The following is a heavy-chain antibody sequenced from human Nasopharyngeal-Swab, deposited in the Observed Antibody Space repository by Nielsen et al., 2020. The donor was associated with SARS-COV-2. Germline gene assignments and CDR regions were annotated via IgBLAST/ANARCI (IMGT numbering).Heavy chain of an antibody. CDR2: ISYDGSNN. Sequence: GESLKISFAASGFTFSSYAMHWVRQAPGKGLEWVAVISYDGSNNYYADSVKGRFTISRDNSKNTLYLQMNSLRAEDTAVYYCARDPWTLQRPPWDEGTNYYYYYMDVWGKGTTVTVSS. CDR3: ARDPWTLQRPPWDEGTNYYYYYMDV. V-gene: IGHV3-30-3*01. J-gene: IGHJ6*03. CDR1: GFTFSSYA. D-gene: IGHD1-1*01.